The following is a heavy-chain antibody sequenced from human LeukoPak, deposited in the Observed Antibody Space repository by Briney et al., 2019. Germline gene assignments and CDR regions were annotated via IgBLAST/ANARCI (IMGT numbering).Heavy chain of an antibody. D-gene: IGHD3-16*01. CDR1: GGSFSGYY. J-gene: IGHJ4*02. Sequence: KPSETLSLTCAVYGGSFSGYYWSWIRQPPGEGLEWIGEINHSGSTNYNPSLKSRVTISVDTSKNQFSLKLSSVTAADTAVYYCARGGGSPLDYWGQGTLVTVSS. CDR2: INHSGST. CDR3: ARGGGSPLDY. V-gene: IGHV4-34*01.